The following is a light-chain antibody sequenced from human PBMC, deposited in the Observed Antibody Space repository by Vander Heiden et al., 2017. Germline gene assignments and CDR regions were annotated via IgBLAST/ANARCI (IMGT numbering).Light chain of an antibody. CDR2: GAS. CDR1: QSVRSSY. J-gene: IGKJ1*01. V-gene: IGKV3-20*01. Sequence: EILFTHSPATLSLSPGARATLSCRAIQSVRSSYLAWYHQKPGKAPRLLIYGASIRATGIPDRSSASGSGTDFTLTISRLELKDFAVYYCQQEGGSRWTFGQGTKVEIK. CDR3: QQEGGSRWT.